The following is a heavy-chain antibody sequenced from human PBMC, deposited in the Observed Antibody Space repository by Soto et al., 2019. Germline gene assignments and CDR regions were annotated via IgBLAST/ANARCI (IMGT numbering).Heavy chain of an antibody. Sequence: QVQLVQSGAEVKKPGSSVKVSCKASGGTFSSYAISSVRQSPGQGLEWTGGIIPIFVTANYAQKFQGRVTITADKSTSTAYMELSSLRSEDTAVSYCARVCRYTGSTGWRDYFDYWGQGTLVIVCS. J-gene: IGHJ4*02. V-gene: IGHV1-69*06. CDR1: GGTFSSYA. CDR2: IIPIFVTA. CDR3: ARVCRYTGSTGWRDYFDY. D-gene: IGHD6-25*01.